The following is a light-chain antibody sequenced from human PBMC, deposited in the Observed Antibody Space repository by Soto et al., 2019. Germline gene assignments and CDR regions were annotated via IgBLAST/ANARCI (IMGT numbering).Light chain of an antibody. J-gene: IGKJ1*01. CDR3: QQSYSTPWT. Sequence: DIQMTQSPSSLSASVGDRVTITCRASQIITSYLNWYQQKPGRAPKFLIYAASSLHSGVPSRFSGSGSGTDFTLTISSLQPEDFATYYCQQSYSTPWTFGQGTKVEIK. CDR1: QIITSY. CDR2: AAS. V-gene: IGKV1-39*01.